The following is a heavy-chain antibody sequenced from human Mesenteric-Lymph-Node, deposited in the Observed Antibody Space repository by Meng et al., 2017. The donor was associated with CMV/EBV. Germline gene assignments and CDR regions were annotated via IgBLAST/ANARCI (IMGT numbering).Heavy chain of an antibody. D-gene: IGHD3-3*01. CDR2: IYTDGTT. CDR3: ARDYDFWSGYRD. V-gene: IGHV3-66*02. Sequence: GGSLRLSCAASGFTVSSNYMSWVRQAPGKGLEWVSIIYTDGTTYYADSVKGRFTISRDNSKNTLYLQVNSLRAEDTAVYYCARDYDFWSGYRDWGQGTLVTVSS. CDR1: GFTVSSNY. J-gene: IGHJ4*02.